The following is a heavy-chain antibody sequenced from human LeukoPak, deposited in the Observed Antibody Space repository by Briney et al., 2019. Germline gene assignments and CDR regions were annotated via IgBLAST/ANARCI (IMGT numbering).Heavy chain of an antibody. CDR1: GFIFSNYA. CDR3: AKYGAPGWSGYCDY. D-gene: IGHD4/OR15-4a*01. J-gene: IGHJ4*02. V-gene: IGHV3-23*01. Sequence: PGGSLRLSCAASGFIFSNYAMTWVRQAPGKGLEWVSSISGDAGSIYYIDSARGRFTISRDNSKNTLFLQMNSLRAEDTGMYYCAKYGAPGWSGYCDYWGQGTLVTVSS. CDR2: ISGDAGSI.